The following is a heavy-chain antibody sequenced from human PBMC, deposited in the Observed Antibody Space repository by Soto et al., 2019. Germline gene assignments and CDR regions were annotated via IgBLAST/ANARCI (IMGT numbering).Heavy chain of an antibody. Sequence: EVQLVESGVGLVQPGGSLRLSCAASGFTFSSYWMHWVRQAPGEGLVWVSRINSDGSNTTYADSVKGRFTTSRDNAKNTLFLQMNSLRGEDTAVYYCARHVAVATISWGTYGMDVWGQGTTVTVSS. J-gene: IGHJ6*02. CDR1: GFTFSSYW. D-gene: IGHD5-12*01. V-gene: IGHV3-74*01. CDR3: ARHVAVATISWGTYGMDV. CDR2: INSDGSNT.